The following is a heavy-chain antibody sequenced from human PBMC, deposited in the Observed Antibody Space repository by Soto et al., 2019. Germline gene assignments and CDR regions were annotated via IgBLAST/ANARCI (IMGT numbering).Heavy chain of an antibody. CDR1: GFTFSSYA. V-gene: IGHV3-23*01. D-gene: IGHD5-12*01. CDR2: ISGSGGST. CDR3: AKDQGYSGYDVYYYYGMDV. Sequence: GGSLRLSCAASGFTFSSYAMSWVRQAPGKGLEWVSAISGSGGSTYYADSVKGRFTISRDNSKNTLYLQMNSLRAEDTAVYYCAKDQGYSGYDVYYYYGMDVWDQGTTVTVSS. J-gene: IGHJ6*02.